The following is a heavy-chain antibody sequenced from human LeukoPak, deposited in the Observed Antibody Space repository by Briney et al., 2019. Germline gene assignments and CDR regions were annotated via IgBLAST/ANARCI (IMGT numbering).Heavy chain of an antibody. CDR2: MYNSGNT. CDR3: ARRSTGYSYGIDY. V-gene: IGHV4-59*08. Sequence: SETLSLTCTVSGGSTTTHYWSWIRQPPGKGLEWIGYMYNSGNTKYNPSLKSRVTISVDTSKNQFSLKVRSVTAADTAVFYCARRSTGYSYGIDYWGQGTLVTVSS. J-gene: IGHJ4*02. D-gene: IGHD5-18*01. CDR1: GGSTTTHY.